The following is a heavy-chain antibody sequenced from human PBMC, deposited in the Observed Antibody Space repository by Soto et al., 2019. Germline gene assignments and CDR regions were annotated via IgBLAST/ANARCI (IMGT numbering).Heavy chain of an antibody. CDR1: GFSFSSSW. V-gene: IGHV3-7*03. J-gene: IGHJ4*02. Sequence: EVQLVESGGGLVRPGGSLRLSCAVSGFSFSSSWMTLIRQAPGKGLERVAIMNEDGSERYYVDSVKGRFTISRDNAKNALFLQMNSLRVEDTAVYFCARARAYSRFDYWGQGSLVTVSS. CDR3: ARARAYSRFDY. D-gene: IGHD4-4*01. CDR2: MNEDGSER.